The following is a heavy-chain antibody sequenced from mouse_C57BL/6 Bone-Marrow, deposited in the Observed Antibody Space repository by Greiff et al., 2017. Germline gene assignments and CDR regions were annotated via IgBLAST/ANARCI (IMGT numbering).Heavy chain of an antibody. CDR1: GYTFTSYW. J-gene: IGHJ1*03. Sequence: QVQLQQPGAELVMPGASVKLSCKASGYTFTSYWMHWVKQRPGQGLEWIGEIDPSDSYTNYNQKFKGKSTLTVDKSSSTAYMQLSSLTSEDSAVLYCARSDSNLIYWYFDVWGTGTTVTVS. CDR2: IDPSDSYT. CDR3: ARSDSNLIYWYFDV. V-gene: IGHV1-69*01. D-gene: IGHD2-5*01.